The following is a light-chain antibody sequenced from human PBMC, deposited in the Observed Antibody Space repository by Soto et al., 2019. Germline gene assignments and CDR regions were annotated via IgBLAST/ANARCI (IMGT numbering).Light chain of an antibody. CDR1: SSNIGALFD. CDR2: GNI. J-gene: IGLJ1*01. CDR3: QSYDSSLGGSV. V-gene: IGLV1-40*01. Sequence: QSVLTQPPSVSGAPGQTVTISCTGGSSNIGALFDVHWYQQLPGAAPKLLIYGNINRPSGVPDRFSGSKSGTSASLAITGLRAEDEADYSCQSYDSSLGGSVFGTGTKLTV.